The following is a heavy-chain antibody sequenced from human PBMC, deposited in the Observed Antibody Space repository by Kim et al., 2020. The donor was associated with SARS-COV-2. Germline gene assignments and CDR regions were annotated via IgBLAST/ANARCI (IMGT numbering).Heavy chain of an antibody. Sequence: GGSLRLSCAVSGFTFDDYAMHWVRRAPGKGLEWVSGLSWNSGNIGYADSVKGRFTISRDNAKNSLYLQMNSLRPEDTALYYCAKDATTVTSSGRMDVWGQGTTVTVSS. CDR3: AKDATTVTSSGRMDV. CDR2: LSWNSGNI. CDR1: GFTFDDYA. V-gene: IGHV3-9*01. D-gene: IGHD4-17*01. J-gene: IGHJ6*02.